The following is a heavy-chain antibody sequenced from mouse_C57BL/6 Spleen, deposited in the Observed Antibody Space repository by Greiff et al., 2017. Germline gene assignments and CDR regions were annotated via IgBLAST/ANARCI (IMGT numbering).Heavy chain of an antibody. J-gene: IGHJ3*01. D-gene: IGHD3-3*01. CDR2: IYPGDGDT. CDR3: AREGQAFAY. CDR1: GYAFSSSW. V-gene: IGHV1-82*01. Sequence: VKLQESGPELVKPGATVKISCKASGYAFSSSWMNWVKQRPGKGLEWIGRIYPGDGDTNYNGKFKGKATLTADKSSSTAYMQLSSLTSEDSAVYFCAREGQAFAYWGQGTLVTVSA.